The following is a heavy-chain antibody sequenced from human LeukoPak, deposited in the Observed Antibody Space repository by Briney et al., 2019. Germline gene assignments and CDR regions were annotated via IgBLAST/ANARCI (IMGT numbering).Heavy chain of an antibody. Sequence: PSETLSLTCTVSGGSISSGGYYWSWIRQHPGKGLEWIGYIYYSGSTYYNPSLKSRVTISVDTSKNQFSLKLSSVTAADTAVYYCARGSGANIAVAGAFDYWGQGTLVTVSS. CDR1: GGSISSGGYY. CDR3: ARGSGANIAVAGAFDY. D-gene: IGHD6-19*01. J-gene: IGHJ4*02. CDR2: IYYSGST. V-gene: IGHV4-31*03.